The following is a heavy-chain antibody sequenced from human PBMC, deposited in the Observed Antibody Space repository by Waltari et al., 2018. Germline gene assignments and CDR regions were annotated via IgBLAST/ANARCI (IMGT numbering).Heavy chain of an antibody. D-gene: IGHD3-16*01. CDR1: GGPFSSYA. J-gene: IGHJ3*02. CDR3: AERGEENDAFDI. CDR2: ISPIFGTA. Sequence: QVPLVQSGAEVKKPGSSVKVSCKASGGPFSSYAISWVRQAPGQGLEWMGGISPIFGTANYAQKFQGRVTITADESTSTAYMELSSLRSEDTAVYYCAERGEENDAFDIWGQGTMVTVSS. V-gene: IGHV1-69*13.